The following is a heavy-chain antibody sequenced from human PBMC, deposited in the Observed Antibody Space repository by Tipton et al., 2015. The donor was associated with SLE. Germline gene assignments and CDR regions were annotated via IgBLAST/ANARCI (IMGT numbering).Heavy chain of an antibody. J-gene: IGHJ4*02. CDR1: GFTFDEYG. D-gene: IGHD3-22*01. CDR2: INWNGGST. CDR3: ARVYYDSSGYYPSYFDY. V-gene: IGHV3-20*04. Sequence: SLRLSCAASGFTFDEYGMSWVRQAPGKGLEWVSGINWNGGSTGYADSVKGRFTISRDNAKNSLYLQMNSLRAEDTALYYCARVYYDSSGYYPSYFDYWGQGTLVTVSS.